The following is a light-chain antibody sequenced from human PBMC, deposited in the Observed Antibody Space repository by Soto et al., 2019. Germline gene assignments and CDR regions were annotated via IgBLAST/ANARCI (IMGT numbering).Light chain of an antibody. CDR2: KAS. CDR3: QQYHSYSIS. V-gene: IGKV1-5*03. Sequence: DIPMTQSPSTLSTSLGDRVTITCRASQDISNWLAWYHQKPGKAPKLLIYKASSLEIGVPSRFSGSGSGTEFTLTISSLQPDDSGTYYCQQYHSYSISFGGGTKVAIK. CDR1: QDISNW. J-gene: IGKJ4*01.